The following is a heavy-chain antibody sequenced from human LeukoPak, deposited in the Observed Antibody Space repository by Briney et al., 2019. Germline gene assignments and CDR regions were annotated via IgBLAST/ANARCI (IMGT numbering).Heavy chain of an antibody. CDR1: GFTFSSYE. V-gene: IGHV3-48*03. D-gene: IGHD3-10*01. J-gene: IGHJ4*02. CDR2: ISSSGSTI. CDR3: AKSTMVRGVTDY. Sequence: GGSLRLSCAASGFTFSSYEMNWVRQAPGKGLEWVSYISSSGSTIYYADSVKGRFTISRDNAKNSLYLQMNSLRAEDTAVYYCAKSTMVRGVTDYWGQGTLVTVSS.